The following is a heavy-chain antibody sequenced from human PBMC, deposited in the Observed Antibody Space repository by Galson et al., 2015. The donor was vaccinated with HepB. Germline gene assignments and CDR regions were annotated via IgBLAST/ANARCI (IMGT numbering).Heavy chain of an antibody. CDR1: GFTFDDYA. V-gene: IGHV3-9*01. J-gene: IGHJ5*02. Sequence: SLRLSCAASGFTFDDYAMHWVRQAPGKGLEWVSGISWNSGSIGYADSVKGRFTISRDSAKNSLYLRMNSLRAEDTALYYCAKSGCSSTSCYANWFDPWGQGTLVTVSS. D-gene: IGHD2-2*01. CDR3: AKSGCSSTSCYANWFDP. CDR2: ISWNSGSI.